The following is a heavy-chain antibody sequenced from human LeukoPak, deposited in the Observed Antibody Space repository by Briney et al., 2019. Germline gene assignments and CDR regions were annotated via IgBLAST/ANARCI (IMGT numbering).Heavy chain of an antibody. D-gene: IGHD2-2*01. CDR1: GYTFTGYY. V-gene: IGHV1-2*02. CDR3: ARDLGYCSSTSCYGFGTDY. CDR2: INPNSGGT. Sequence: ASVKVSCKASGYTFTGYYMHWVRQAPGQGLEWMGWINPNSGGTNYAQKFQGRVTMTRDTSISTGYMELSRLRSDDTAVYYCARDLGYCSSTSCYGFGTDYWGQGTLVTVSS. J-gene: IGHJ4*02.